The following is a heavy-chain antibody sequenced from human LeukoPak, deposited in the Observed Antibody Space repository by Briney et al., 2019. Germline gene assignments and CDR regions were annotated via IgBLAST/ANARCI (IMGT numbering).Heavy chain of an antibody. CDR2: ISGSGGST. CDR1: GFTFSSYA. J-gene: IGHJ4*02. Sequence: GGSLRLSCAASGFTFSSYAMSWVRQAPGKGLEWVSAISGSGGSTYYADSVKGRFTISRDNTKNSLYLQMNSLRAEDTAVYYCARDKVVGATRFDYWGQGTLVTVSS. V-gene: IGHV3-23*01. D-gene: IGHD1-26*01. CDR3: ARDKVVGATRFDY.